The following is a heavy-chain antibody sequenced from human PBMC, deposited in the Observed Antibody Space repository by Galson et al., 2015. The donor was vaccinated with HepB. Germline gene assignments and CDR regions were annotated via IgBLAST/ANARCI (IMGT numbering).Heavy chain of an antibody. J-gene: IGHJ1*01. Sequence: SETLSLTCAVYGGSFSGYYWSWIRQPPGKGLEWIGEINHSGSTNYNPSLKSRVTISVDTSKNQFSLKLSSVTAADTAVYYCANTGSSGWYREFQHWGQGTLVTVSS. CDR3: ANTGSSGWYREFQH. D-gene: IGHD6-19*01. CDR2: INHSGST. CDR1: GGSFSGYY. V-gene: IGHV4-34*01.